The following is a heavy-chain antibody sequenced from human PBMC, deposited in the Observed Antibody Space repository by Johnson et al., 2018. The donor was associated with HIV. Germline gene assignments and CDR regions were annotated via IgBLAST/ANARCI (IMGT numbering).Heavy chain of an antibody. CDR3: ARNTEDRVYGGVSNGAFDL. V-gene: IGHV3-66*01. CDR2: IYSGGST. D-gene: IGHD4-23*01. CDR1: GFTVSSNY. J-gene: IGHJ3*01. Sequence: VQLVESGGGLVQPGGSLRLSCAASGFTVSSNYMSWVRQAPGKGLEWVSVIYSGGSTYYADSVKGRFTLSRDNSKNTLYLQVNSLKPEDTAVYYCARNTEDRVYGGVSNGAFDLWGQGTMVTVSS.